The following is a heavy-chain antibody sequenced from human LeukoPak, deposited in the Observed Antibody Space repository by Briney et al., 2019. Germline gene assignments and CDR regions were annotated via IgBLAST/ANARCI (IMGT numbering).Heavy chain of an antibody. J-gene: IGHJ4*02. CDR2: IKQDGSEK. V-gene: IGHV3-7*02. CDR1: RFTFSSSW. CDR3: ARNAYYYGSGSPLGY. Sequence: GGPLPLFRAAARFTFSSSWKISVGPVPGKGLEWVANIKQDGSEKYYVDSVKGRFTISRDNAKNSLYLQMNSLRAEDTAVYYCARNAYYYGSGSPLGYWGQGTLVTVSS. D-gene: IGHD3-10*01.